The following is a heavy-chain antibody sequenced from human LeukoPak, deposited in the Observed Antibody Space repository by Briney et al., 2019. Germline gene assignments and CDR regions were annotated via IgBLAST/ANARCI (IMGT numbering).Heavy chain of an antibody. V-gene: IGHV4-34*01. CDR3: ARANQQLDASDI. CDR2: INHSGST. J-gene: IGHJ3*02. Sequence: SETLSLTCAVHGGSFRGYYWSSIRQPPGKGVEWIGEINHSGSTNYNPSLKSRVTISVDTSKNQFSLKLSSVTAADTAVYYCARANQQLDASDIWGQGTMVAVSS. D-gene: IGHD6-13*01. CDR1: GGSFRGYY.